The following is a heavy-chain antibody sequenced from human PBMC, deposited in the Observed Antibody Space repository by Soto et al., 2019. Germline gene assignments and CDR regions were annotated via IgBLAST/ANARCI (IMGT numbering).Heavy chain of an antibody. J-gene: IGHJ4*02. Sequence: QVQLVESGGGVVQPGRSLRLSCAASGFTFSSYGMHWVRQAPGKGLEWVAVIWYDGSNKYYADSVKGRFTISRDNSKNTLYLQMNSLRAQDTAVYYCARAGYCSSNSCPPFDYWGQGTLVTVSS. V-gene: IGHV3-33*01. CDR3: ARAGYCSSNSCPPFDY. CDR2: IWYDGSNK. CDR1: GFTFSSYG. D-gene: IGHD2-2*01.